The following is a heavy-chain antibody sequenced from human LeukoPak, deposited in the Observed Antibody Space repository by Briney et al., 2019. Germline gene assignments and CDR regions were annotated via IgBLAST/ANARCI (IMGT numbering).Heavy chain of an antibody. CDR3: AKDPDTAMVTRFDY. D-gene: IGHD5-18*01. V-gene: IGHV3-23*01. CDR1: GFTFSSYA. J-gene: IGHJ4*02. Sequence: PGGSLRLSCAASGFTFSSYAMSWVRQAPGKGLEWVSAIRGSGGSTYYADSVKGRFTISRDNSRNTLYLQMNSLRAEDTAVYYCAKDPDTAMVTRFDYWGQGTLVTVSS. CDR2: IRGSGGST.